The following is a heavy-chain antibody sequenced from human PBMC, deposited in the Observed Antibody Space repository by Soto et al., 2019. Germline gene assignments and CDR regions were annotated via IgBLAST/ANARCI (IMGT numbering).Heavy chain of an antibody. J-gene: IGHJ6*02. CDR2: IYYSGST. CDR1: GGSISGYY. V-gene: IGHV4-59*08. CDR3: ARSIYYSMDV. Sequence: QVQLQESGPGLVRPSENLSLTYTVSGGSISGYYWSWIRQPPGKGLEWIGYIYYSGSTSYNPSLKCRVTISVYASKNQFSLRLSSMTAADTAVFHCARSIYYSMDVWGQGTTVTVSS.